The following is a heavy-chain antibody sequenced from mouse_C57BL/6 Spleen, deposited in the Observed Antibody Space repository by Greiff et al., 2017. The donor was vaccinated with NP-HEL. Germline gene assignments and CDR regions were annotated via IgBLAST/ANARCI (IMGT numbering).Heavy chain of an antibody. J-gene: IGHJ4*01. CDR3: VRRGAYYYGSSYNYAMDY. CDR1: GFSFNTYA. D-gene: IGHD1-1*01. V-gene: IGHV10-1*01. CDR2: IRSKSNNYAT. Sequence: EVKLVESGGGLVQPKGSLKLSCAASGFSFNTYAMNWVRQAPGKGLEWVARIRSKSNNYATYYADSVKDRFTISRDDSESMLYLQMNNLKTEDTAMYYCVRRGAYYYGSSYNYAMDYWGQGTSVTVSS.